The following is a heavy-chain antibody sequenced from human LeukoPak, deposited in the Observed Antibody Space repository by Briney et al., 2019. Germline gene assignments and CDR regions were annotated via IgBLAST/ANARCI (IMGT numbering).Heavy chain of an antibody. J-gene: IGHJ4*02. CDR3: ARGWPLRYFVY. Sequence: PSETLSLTCAVYGGSFSGYYWSWIRQPPGKGLEWIGEINHSGSTNYNPSLKSRVTISVDTSKNQFSLKLSSVTAAGTAVYYCARGWPLRYFVYWGQGTLVTVSS. D-gene: IGHD3-9*01. CDR2: INHSGST. CDR1: GGSFSGYY. V-gene: IGHV4-34*01.